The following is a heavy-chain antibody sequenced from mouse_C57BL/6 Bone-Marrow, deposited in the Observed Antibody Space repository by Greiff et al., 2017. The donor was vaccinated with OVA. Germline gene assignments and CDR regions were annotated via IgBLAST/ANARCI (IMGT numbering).Heavy chain of an antibody. CDR3: AGSERLRDYFDY. Sequence: QVQLKESGAELVRPGASVKLSCKASGYTFTDYYISWVKQRPGQGLEWIARIYPGSGNIYYNEKFKGKATLTAEKYSSTAYMQLSSLTSDDSAVYFCAGSERLRDYFDYWGQGTTLTVSS. CDR2: IYPGSGNI. D-gene: IGHD2-2*01. V-gene: IGHV1-76*01. CDR1: GYTFTDYY. J-gene: IGHJ2*01.